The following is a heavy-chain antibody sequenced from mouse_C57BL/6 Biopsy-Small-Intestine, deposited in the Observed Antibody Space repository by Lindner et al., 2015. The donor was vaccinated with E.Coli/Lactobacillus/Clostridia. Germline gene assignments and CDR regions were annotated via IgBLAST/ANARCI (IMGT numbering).Heavy chain of an antibody. CDR1: GYTFTDYY. Sequence: VQLQESGPVLVKPGAPVKMSCKASGYTFTDYYMNWVKQSHGKSLEWIGVINPYNGGTSYNQKFKGKATLTVDKSSSTAYMELNSLTSEDSAVYYCAREGDGYFDYWGQGTTLTVSS. CDR2: INPYNGGT. CDR3: AREGDGYFDY. J-gene: IGHJ2*01. D-gene: IGHD2-3*01. V-gene: IGHV1-19*01.